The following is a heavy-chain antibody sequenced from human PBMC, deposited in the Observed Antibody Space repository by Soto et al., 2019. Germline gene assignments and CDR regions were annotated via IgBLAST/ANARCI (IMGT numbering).Heavy chain of an antibody. V-gene: IGHV1-69*01. CDR1: GGTFGSYA. Sequence: QVQLVQSGAEGKKPGSSVKVSCKASGGTFGSYAITWVRRAPGQGLEWLGGIIPILNSPAYAQKFQARVVITADEITNTAYMELNSLRFDDTAVYYCAREAPYCTSATCPKFYDMDVWGQGTTVTVAS. CDR3: AREAPYCTSATCPKFYDMDV. D-gene: IGHD2-2*01. J-gene: IGHJ6*02. CDR2: IIPILNSP.